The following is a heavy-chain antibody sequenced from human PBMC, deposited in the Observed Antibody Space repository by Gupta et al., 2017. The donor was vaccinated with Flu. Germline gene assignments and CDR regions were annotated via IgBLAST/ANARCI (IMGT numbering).Heavy chain of an antibody. CDR3: ARRRYCSSTSCYALNHAFDI. Sequence: QVQLQQWGAGLLKPSEPLSLTCAVYGGSFSGYYWSWIRQPPGKGLEWIGEINHSGSTNYNPSLKSRVTISVDTSKNQFSLKLSSVTAADTAVYYCARRRYCSSTSCYALNHAFDIWGQGTMVTVSS. J-gene: IGHJ3*02. CDR2: INHSGST. D-gene: IGHD2-2*01. V-gene: IGHV4-34*01. CDR1: GGSFSGYY.